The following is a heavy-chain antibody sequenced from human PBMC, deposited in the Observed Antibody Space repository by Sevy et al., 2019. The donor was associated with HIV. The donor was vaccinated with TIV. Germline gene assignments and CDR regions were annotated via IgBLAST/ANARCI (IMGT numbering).Heavy chain of an antibody. CDR3: AIVSIAATGDYFDY. J-gene: IGHJ4*02. CDR2: FDPEDGET. CDR1: GYPLTEVS. Sequence: ASVKVSCKVSGYPLTEVSMHWVRQAPGKGLEWMGGFDPEDGETFYAQKFQGRVTMTADTSTDTAYLDLSGLRSEETAVYYCAIVSIAATGDYFDYWGQGTLVTVSS. V-gene: IGHV1-24*01. D-gene: IGHD6-13*01.